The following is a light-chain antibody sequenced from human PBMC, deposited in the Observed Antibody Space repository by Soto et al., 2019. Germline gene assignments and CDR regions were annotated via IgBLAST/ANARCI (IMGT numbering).Light chain of an antibody. V-gene: IGLV2-14*01. J-gene: IGLJ1*01. CDR3: NSYRHSTTLV. CDR2: EVS. Sequence: QSALTQPASVSGSPGQSITISCTGTSSDVGGYNSVSWFQQHPSKAPKLIIYEVSHRPSGVSIRFSGSKSGNTASLTISGHQAEDEADYYCNSYRHSTTLVFGTGTKLTVL. CDR1: SSDVGGYNS.